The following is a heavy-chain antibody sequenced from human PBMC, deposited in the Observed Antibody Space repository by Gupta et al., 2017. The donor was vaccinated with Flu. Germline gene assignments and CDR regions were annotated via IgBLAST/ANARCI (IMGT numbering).Heavy chain of an antibody. V-gene: IGHV3-21*01. Sequence: YYADSVKGRFTISRDNAKNSLYLQMNSLRAEDTAVYYCARGPSYYDILTGYSSPFDYWGQGTLVTVSS. D-gene: IGHD3-9*01. J-gene: IGHJ4*02. CDR3: ARGPSYYDILTGYSSPFDY.